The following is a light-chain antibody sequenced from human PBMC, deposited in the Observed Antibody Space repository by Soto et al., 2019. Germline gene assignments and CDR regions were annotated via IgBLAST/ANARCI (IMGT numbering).Light chain of an antibody. CDR3: QQYDIWPPWT. CDR2: DAS. J-gene: IGKJ1*01. CDR1: QSVGRK. Sequence: EIEMTQSPATLSVSPGESATLSCRSSQSVGRKLAWYQQKPGQAPRLLIYDASNRAMGVPAGFSGSGPGTEFTLATSSLQSEDVAVSEGQQYDIWPPWTFGQGTKVEI. V-gene: IGKV3-15*01.